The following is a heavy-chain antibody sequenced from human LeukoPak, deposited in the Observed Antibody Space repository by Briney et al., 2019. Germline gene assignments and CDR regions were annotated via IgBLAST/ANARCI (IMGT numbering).Heavy chain of an antibody. CDR3: ARGYCSSPGCSAGWFDP. CDR2: INTDGSTT. V-gene: IGHV3-74*01. D-gene: IGHD2-2*01. Sequence: GGSLRLSCAASGFIFSTYWVHWVRQAPGKGLVWVSRINTDGSTTNYADSVKGRFTISRDNAKTTLYLQMNGLRVEDTAVYYCARGYCSSPGCSAGWFDPWGQGTLISVSS. CDR1: GFIFSTYW. J-gene: IGHJ5*02.